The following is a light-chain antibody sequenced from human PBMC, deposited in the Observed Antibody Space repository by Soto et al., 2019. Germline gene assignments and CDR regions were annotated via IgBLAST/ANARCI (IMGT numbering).Light chain of an antibody. J-gene: IGKJ1*01. Sequence: LVLTQSPDTLSLSPGERATLSCRASQSVANNYLAWYQQKPGQAPRLLIYDASYRATGIPDRFSGRGSGTDFPLTISSLEPEDFAVYSCRQCADSPRTFGQGTKMEVK. CDR2: DAS. V-gene: IGKV3-20*01. CDR1: QSVANNY. CDR3: RQCADSPRT.